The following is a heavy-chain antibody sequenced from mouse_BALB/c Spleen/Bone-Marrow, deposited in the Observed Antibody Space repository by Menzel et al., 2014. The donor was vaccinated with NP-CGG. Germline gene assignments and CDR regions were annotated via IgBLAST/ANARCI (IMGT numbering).Heavy chain of an antibody. V-gene: IGHV3-5*02. D-gene: IGHD2-1*01. J-gene: IGHJ2*01. CDR3: ARYGNYFDY. Sequence: EVQLVESGPGLVKPSQTVSLPCTVTGISITTGNYRWSWIRQFPGNKLEWIGYIYYSGTITYNPSLTSRTTITRDTSXNQFFLEMNSLTAEDTATYYCARYGNYFDYWCQGTTLTVSS. CDR1: GISITTGNYR. CDR2: IYYSGTI.